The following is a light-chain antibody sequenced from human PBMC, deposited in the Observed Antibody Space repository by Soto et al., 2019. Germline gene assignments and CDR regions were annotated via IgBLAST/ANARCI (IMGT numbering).Light chain of an antibody. CDR1: QGIGNA. J-gene: IGKJ1*01. CDR2: GAS. CDR3: QHYNSYSEA. Sequence: IQMTNSPSSLSASLGDRVTISCRASQGIGNALGWYQQKPGKPPKVLIYGASNLQSGVPSRFSGSGSGTEFTLTISSLQPDDFATYYCQHYNSYSEAFGQGTKVDIK. V-gene: IGKV1-17*01.